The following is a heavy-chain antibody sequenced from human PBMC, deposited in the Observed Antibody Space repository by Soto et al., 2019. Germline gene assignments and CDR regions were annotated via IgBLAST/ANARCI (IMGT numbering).Heavy chain of an antibody. J-gene: IGHJ4*02. V-gene: IGHV1-46*01. CDR3: ARSSGWYDYFDY. Sequence: GASVKVSCKASGYTFISYYMHWVRQAPGQGLEWMGIINPSGGSTSYAQKFQGRVTMTRDTSTSTVYMELSSLRSEDTAVYYCARSSGWYDYFDYWGQGTLVTVSS. CDR2: INPSGGST. D-gene: IGHD6-19*01. CDR1: GYTFISYY.